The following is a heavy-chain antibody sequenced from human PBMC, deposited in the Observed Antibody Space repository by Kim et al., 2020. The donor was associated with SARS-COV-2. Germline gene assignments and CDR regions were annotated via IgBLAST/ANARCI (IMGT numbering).Heavy chain of an antibody. Sequence: AVYWKDRFTITRGNAKNSLYQQMNSLRAEDTALYYCAKGAAAAGTDAFDIWGQGTMVTVSS. V-gene: IGHV3-9*01. J-gene: IGHJ3*02. D-gene: IGHD6-13*01. CDR3: AKGAAAAGTDAFDI.